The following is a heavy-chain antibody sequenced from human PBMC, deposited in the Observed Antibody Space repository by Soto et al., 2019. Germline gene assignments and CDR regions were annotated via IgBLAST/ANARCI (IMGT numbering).Heavy chain of an antibody. CDR1: GFSFSSFS. CDR3: ARLGDYGSGSY. D-gene: IGHD3-10*01. CDR2: ISGGGTTT. J-gene: IGHJ4*02. Sequence: EVHLVESGGDLVQPGGSLRLSCAASGFSFSSFSMNWVRQAPGKGLEWVSYISGGGTTTYYADSVKGRFTISRDDAKNSLHLQMNSLTAEDTAVYYCARLGDYGSGSYWGQGTLVTVSS. V-gene: IGHV3-48*04.